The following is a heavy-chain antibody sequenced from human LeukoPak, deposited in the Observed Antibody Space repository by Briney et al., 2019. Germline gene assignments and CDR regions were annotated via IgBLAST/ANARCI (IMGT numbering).Heavy chain of an antibody. V-gene: IGHV4-31*03. CDR3: ARGVLGTDAFEI. D-gene: IGHD1-1*01. J-gene: IGHJ3*02. Sequence: SETLSLTCTVSGGSISSGGYYWSWIRQHPGKSLEWIGYIYYSGSTYYNPSLKSRVIISVDTSKNQFSLKLSSVTAADTAVYYCARGVLGTDAFEIWGQGTMATVSS. CDR2: IYYSGST. CDR1: GGSISSGGYY.